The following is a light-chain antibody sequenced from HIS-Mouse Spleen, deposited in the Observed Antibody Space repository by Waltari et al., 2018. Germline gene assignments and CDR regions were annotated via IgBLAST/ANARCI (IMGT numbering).Light chain of an antibody. CDR3: YSTDSSGNHRV. Sequence: SSELTQPPSVSVSPGQTARITCSGDALPKTYAYWYQQKSGQAPVLVIYEDSKRPSGIPERFSGSSSGTMATLTISGAQVEDEADYYCYSTDSSGNHRVFGGGNKLTVL. V-gene: IGLV3-10*01. J-gene: IGLJ2*01. CDR2: EDS. CDR1: ALPKTY.